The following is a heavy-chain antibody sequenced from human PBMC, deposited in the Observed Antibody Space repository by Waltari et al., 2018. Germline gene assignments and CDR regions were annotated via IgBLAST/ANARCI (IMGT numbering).Heavy chain of an antibody. CDR3: ARGFVVDFDY. CDR2: INHSGST. Sequence: QVQLQQWGAGLLKPSETLSLTCAVYGGSFSGYYCSWIRQPPGKGLECIGEINHSGSTNYNPSLKSRVTISVDTSKNQFSLKLSSVTAADTAVYYCARGFVVDFDYWGQGTLVTVSS. V-gene: IGHV4-34*01. D-gene: IGHD3-22*01. CDR1: GGSFSGYY. J-gene: IGHJ4*02.